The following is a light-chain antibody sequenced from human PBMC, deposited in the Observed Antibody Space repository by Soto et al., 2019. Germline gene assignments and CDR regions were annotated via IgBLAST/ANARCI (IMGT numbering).Light chain of an antibody. CDR3: QQYGSSGT. CDR2: GAS. CDR1: QTVGTY. Sequence: TVLTQSPGTLSLSPGERATLSCRASQTVGTYLAWYQQKPGQAPRLLIYGASNRATGIPDRFSGSGSGTDFTLTISRLEPEDFAVYYCQQYGSSGTFGQGTKVDIK. J-gene: IGKJ1*01. V-gene: IGKV3-20*01.